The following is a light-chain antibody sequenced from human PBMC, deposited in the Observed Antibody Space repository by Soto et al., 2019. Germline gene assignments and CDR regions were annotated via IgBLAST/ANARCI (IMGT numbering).Light chain of an antibody. CDR3: QQYNTYPRT. CDR2: AAS. J-gene: IGKJ1*01. CDR1: QGISSY. V-gene: IGKV1-16*02. Sequence: DIQMTQSPSSLSASVGDRVTITCRASQGISSYLAWFQQKPGKAPKSLIYAASTLPSGVPSKFSVGGSGTDFTLTISSLQPEDSATYYCQQYNTYPRTFGQGTKVEIK.